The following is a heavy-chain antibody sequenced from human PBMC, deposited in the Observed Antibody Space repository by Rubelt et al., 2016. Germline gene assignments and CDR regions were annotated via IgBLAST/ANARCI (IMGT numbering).Heavy chain of an antibody. V-gene: IGHV3-23*01. CDR2: ISGSGGST. Sequence: GKGLEWVSAISGSGGSTYYADSVKGRFTISRDNAKNSLYLQMNSLRAEDTAVYYCARPIAAAAFDIWGQGTMVTVSS. J-gene: IGHJ3*02. D-gene: IGHD6-13*01. CDR3: ARPIAAAAFDI.